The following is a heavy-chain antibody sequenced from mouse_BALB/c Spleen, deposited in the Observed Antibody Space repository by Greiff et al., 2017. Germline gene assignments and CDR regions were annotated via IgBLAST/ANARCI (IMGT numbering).Heavy chain of an antibody. J-gene: IGHJ2*01. Sequence: VQLKQSGPGLVKPSQSLSLTCSVTGYSITSGYYWNWIRQFPGNKLEWMGYISYDGSNNYNPSLKNRISITRDTSKNQFFLKLNSVTTEDTATYYCARDLDGYYSYWGQGTTLTVSS. V-gene: IGHV3-6*02. CDR2: ISYDGSN. CDR1: GYSITSGYY. CDR3: ARDLDGYYSY. D-gene: IGHD2-3*01.